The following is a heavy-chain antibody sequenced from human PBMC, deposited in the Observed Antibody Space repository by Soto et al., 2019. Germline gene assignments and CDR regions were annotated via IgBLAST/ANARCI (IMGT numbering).Heavy chain of an antibody. D-gene: IGHD3-10*01. Sequence: PLETLSLTCSVSGGSISSYYWSWIRQPPGKGLEWIGYIYYSGSTNYNPSLKSRVTISVDTSKNQFSLKLSSVTAADTAVYYCARDSPYYYGSGSYYNGYGMDVWGQGTTVTVSS. CDR1: GGSISSYY. CDR3: ARDSPYYYGSGSYYNGYGMDV. J-gene: IGHJ6*02. CDR2: IYYSGST. V-gene: IGHV4-59*01.